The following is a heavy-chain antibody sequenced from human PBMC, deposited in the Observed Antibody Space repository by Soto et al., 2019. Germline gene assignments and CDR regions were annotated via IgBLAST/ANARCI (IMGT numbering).Heavy chain of an antibody. CDR1: GYTFTSYG. D-gene: IGHD1-26*01. J-gene: IGHJ5*02. Sequence: QVQLVQSGAEVKKPGASVKVSCKASGYTFTSYGISWVRQAPGQGLEGMGRISVYNGNTNYAQKLQGRGTMTTDTSTSTANMELRSLRSEDTAVYYCAREVGAIGPWVDPWGKGTLVTVTS. V-gene: IGHV1-18*01. CDR3: AREVGAIGPWVDP. CDR2: ISVYNGNT.